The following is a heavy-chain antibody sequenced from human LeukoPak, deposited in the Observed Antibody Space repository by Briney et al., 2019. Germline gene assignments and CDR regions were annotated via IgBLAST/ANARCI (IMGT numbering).Heavy chain of an antibody. CDR1: RFTFSSYA. CDR3: ARDMGSGYSFDY. Sequence: PGRSLRLSCAASRFTFSSYAMHWVRQAPGKGLEWVAVISYDGSNKYYADSVKGRFTISRDNSKNTLYLQMNSLRAEDTAVYYCARDMGSGYSFDYWGQGTLVTVSS. CDR2: ISYDGSNK. V-gene: IGHV3-30-3*01. J-gene: IGHJ4*02. D-gene: IGHD3-22*01.